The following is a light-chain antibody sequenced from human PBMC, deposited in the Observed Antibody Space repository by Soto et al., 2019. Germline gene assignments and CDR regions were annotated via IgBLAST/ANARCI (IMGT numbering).Light chain of an antibody. Sequence: QSALTQPRSVSGSPGQSVTISCSGTSSDVGGYEYVSWYQQLSKDPKLLIYEVSKRPSGVPDRFSGSKTGNTASLTVSGLQADDEADYYCTSYAGDNNYLFGTGTKVTVL. CDR3: TSYAGDNNYL. CDR2: EVS. CDR1: SSDVGGYEY. J-gene: IGLJ1*01. V-gene: IGLV2-8*01.